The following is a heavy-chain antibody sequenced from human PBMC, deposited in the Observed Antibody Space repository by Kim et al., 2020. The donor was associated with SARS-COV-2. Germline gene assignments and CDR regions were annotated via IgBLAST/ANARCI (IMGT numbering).Heavy chain of an antibody. CDR1: GFTFSDYY. J-gene: IGHJ5*02. CDR2: ISSSGSTI. V-gene: IGHV3-11*01. CDR3: ARSHYERKYYDFWSGSLSAAYNWFDP. Sequence: GGSLRLSCAASGFTFSDYYMSWIRQAPGKGLEWVSYISSSGSTIYYADSVKGRFTISRDNAKNSLYLQMNSLRAEDTAVYYCARSHYERKYYDFWSGSLSAAYNWFDPWGQGTLVTVSS. D-gene: IGHD3-3*01.